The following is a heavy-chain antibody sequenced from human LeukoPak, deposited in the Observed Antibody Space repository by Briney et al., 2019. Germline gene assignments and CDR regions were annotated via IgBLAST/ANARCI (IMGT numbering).Heavy chain of an antibody. V-gene: IGHV4-59*01. J-gene: IGHJ4*02. CDR2: MYYSGST. D-gene: IGHD4-23*01. CDR1: GGSISIYY. Sequence: SETLSLTCTVSGGSISIYYWSWIRQPPGKGLEWIGYMYYSGSTNYNPSLKSRVTISVDTSKNQFSLKLSSVTAADTAMYYCASRDYSGRHFDYWGQGTLVTVSS. CDR3: ASRDYSGRHFDY.